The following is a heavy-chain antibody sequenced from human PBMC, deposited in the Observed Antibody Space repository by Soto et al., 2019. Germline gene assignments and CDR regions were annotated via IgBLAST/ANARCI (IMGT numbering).Heavy chain of an antibody. V-gene: IGHV3-49*03. CDR2: IRSKAYGGTT. CDR1: GFTFGDYA. CDR3: TRSLRVETYCGGDCYPSSWFDP. Sequence: PGGSLRLSCTASGFTFGDYAMSWFRQAPGKGLEWVGFIRSKAYGGTTEYAASVKGRFTISRDDSKSIAYLQMNSLKTEDTAVYYCTRSLRVETYCGGDCYPSSWFDPWGQGTLVTVSS. J-gene: IGHJ5*02. D-gene: IGHD2-21*01.